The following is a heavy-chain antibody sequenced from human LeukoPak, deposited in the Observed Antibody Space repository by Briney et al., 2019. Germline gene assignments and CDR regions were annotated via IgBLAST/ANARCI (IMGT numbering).Heavy chain of an antibody. J-gene: IGHJ3*02. CDR3: ARGPGSYM. V-gene: IGHV3-30*14. D-gene: IGHD1-26*01. CDR2: ISYDGSNK. Sequence: PGRSLRLSCAASGFTFSSYAMHWVRQAPGKGLEWVAVISYDGSNKYYADSVKGRFTISRDNSNNTLYLQMNSLRAEDTAVYYCARGPGSYMWGQGTMVTVSS. CDR1: GFTFSSYA.